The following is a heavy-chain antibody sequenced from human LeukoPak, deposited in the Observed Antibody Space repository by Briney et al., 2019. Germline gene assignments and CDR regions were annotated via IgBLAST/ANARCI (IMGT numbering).Heavy chain of an antibody. D-gene: IGHD6-19*01. V-gene: IGHV4-39*01. CDR2: LYFSGSI. CDR3: ARHSSGWYNFFDY. CDR1: GGSINYGSYY. J-gene: IGHJ4*02. Sequence: PSETLSLTCTVSGGSINYGSYYWGWIRQPPGKGPEWTGSLYFSGSIYYNPSLRSRVAISADTSKNQFSLKLNSVTAADTAVYYCARHSSGWYNFFDYWGQGILVAVSS.